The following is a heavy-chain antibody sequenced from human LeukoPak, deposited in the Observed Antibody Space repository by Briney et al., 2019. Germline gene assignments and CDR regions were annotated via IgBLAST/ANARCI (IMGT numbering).Heavy chain of an antibody. D-gene: IGHD4-23*01. CDR1: GFTFSNFW. CDR3: ARSACYHGRGNYYDY. V-gene: IGHV3-74*03. Sequence: PGGSLRLSCVGSGFTFSNFWMHWVRQAPGKGPVWVSRISNNGITTTDADSVRGRFTISRDNAKNTLYLQMNSMRTEDTVVYYCARSACYHGRGNYYDYWGQGTLVTVFS. CDR2: ISNNGITT. J-gene: IGHJ4*02.